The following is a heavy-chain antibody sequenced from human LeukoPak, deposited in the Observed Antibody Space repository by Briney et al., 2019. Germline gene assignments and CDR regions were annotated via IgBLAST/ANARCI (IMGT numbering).Heavy chain of an antibody. J-gene: IGHJ4*02. Sequence: GGSLRLSCAACGFTFSSYAMSWVRQAPGEGLEWLSAISGSGGSTYYAGSVKGRFTISRDNSKNTLYLQMNSLRAEDTAVYYCAKETEVAVAGTPFFDYWGQGTLGTVSS. D-gene: IGHD2-15*01. V-gene: IGHV3-23*01. CDR1: GFTFSSYA. CDR2: ISGSGGST. CDR3: AKETEVAVAGTPFFDY.